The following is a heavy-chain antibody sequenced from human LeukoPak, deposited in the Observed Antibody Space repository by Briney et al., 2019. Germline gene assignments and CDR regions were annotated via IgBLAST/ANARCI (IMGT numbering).Heavy chain of an antibody. Sequence: PGGSLRLSCTASGFTFGDYAMSWFRQAPGKGLEWVGFIRSKAYGGTTEYAASVKGRFTISRDDSKSIAYLQMNSLKTEDTAVYYCTRDGYDKLGRDWFDPWGQGTLVTASS. CDR3: TRDGYDKLGRDWFDP. V-gene: IGHV3-49*03. CDR1: GFTFGDYA. J-gene: IGHJ5*02. CDR2: IRSKAYGGTT. D-gene: IGHD6-13*01.